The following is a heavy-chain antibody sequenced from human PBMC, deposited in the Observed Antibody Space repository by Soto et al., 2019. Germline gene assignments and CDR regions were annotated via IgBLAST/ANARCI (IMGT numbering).Heavy chain of an antibody. Sequence: SETLSLTCTVSGGSISSYYWSWIRQPPGKGLEWIGYIYYSGSTNYNPSLKSRVTISVDTSKNQFSLKLSSVTAADTAVYYCVRPEAVARSQFDFWGQGTLVTVSS. D-gene: IGHD6-19*01. V-gene: IGHV4-59*08. CDR3: VRPEAVARSQFDF. CDR2: IYYSGST. CDR1: GGSISSYY. J-gene: IGHJ4*02.